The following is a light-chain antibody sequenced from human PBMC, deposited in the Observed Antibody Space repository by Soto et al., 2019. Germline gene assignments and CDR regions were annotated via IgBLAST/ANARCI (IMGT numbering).Light chain of an antibody. Sequence: QSALTQPRSVSGSPGQSVTLSCTGTNSDVGHYNYVSWYQQHPGKAPKLIIFDVDKRPSGVPDRFSGSKSGNTASLTSSGLKAEDEADYYCCSYAGSSWIFGAGTKLTVL. CDR3: CSYAGSSWI. J-gene: IGLJ2*01. V-gene: IGLV2-11*01. CDR1: NSDVGHYNY. CDR2: DVD.